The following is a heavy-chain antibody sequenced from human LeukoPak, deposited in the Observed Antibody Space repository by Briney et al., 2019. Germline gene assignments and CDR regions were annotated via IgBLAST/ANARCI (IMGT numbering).Heavy chain of an antibody. CDR2: IYYSGST. D-gene: IGHD1-1*01. CDR3: ARVNWNYFDY. CDR1: GGSISSGGYY. V-gene: IGHV4-31*03. Sequence: SSQTLSLTRTVSGGSISSGGYYWSWIRQHPGKGLEWIGYIYYSGSTYYNPSLKSRVTISVDTSKNQFSLKLSSVTAADTAVYYCARVNWNYFDYWGQGTLVTVSS. J-gene: IGHJ4*02.